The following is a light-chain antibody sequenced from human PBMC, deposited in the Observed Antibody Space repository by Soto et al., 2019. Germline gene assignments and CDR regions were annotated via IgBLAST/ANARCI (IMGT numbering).Light chain of an antibody. V-gene: IGKV2-30*02. CDR2: KVS. CDR1: QSLVHSDGIAY. CDR3: MQGTHWPIT. J-gene: IGKJ5*01. Sequence: DVVMTQSPLSLPVTLGQPASISCRSNQSLVHSDGIAYYSWFQQRPGRSPRRLIYKVSNRDSGVQARFSGSGSGTDFALKISRVEAEDVGVYYCMQGTHWPITFCQGTRLEIK.